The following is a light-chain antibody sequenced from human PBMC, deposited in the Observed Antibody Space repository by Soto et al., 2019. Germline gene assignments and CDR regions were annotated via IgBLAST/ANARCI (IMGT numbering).Light chain of an antibody. CDR2: ELS. J-gene: IGKJ4*01. V-gene: IGKV2D-29*01. CDR1: QSVMQSDGKTS. CDR3: MQTIEPPLT. Sequence: DIVMTQTPLSLSVTPGQPASISCKSSQSVMQSDGKTSLYWYLQKPGQPPQPLIYELSNRFSGVPDRFSGSGSGTDFTLKISGVEAEDVGVYYCMQTIEPPLTFGGGTKVDIK.